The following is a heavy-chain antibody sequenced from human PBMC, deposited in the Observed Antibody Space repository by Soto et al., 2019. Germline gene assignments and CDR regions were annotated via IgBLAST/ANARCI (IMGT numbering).Heavy chain of an antibody. D-gene: IGHD3-10*01. J-gene: IGHJ6*03. Sequence: SETLSLTCAVYGGSFSGYYWSWIRQPPGKGLEWIGEINHSGSTNYNPSLKSRGTISVDTSKNQFSLKLSSVTAADTAVYYCARGEWFGELTTSDYYYYYMDVWGKGTTVTVSS. CDR1: GGSFSGYY. CDR3: ARGEWFGELTTSDYYYYYMDV. CDR2: INHSGST. V-gene: IGHV4-34*01.